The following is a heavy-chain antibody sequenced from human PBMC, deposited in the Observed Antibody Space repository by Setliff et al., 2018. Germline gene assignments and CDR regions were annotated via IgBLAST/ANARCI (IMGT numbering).Heavy chain of an antibody. CDR2: VNPDNGDT. J-gene: IGHJ6*04. CDR3: ARVRPCGADCSTGV. Sequence: ASVKVSCKTSGYTFNTYGISWVRQAPGQGLEWMGWVNPDNGDTKNAQKFQGRVALTTDTSTATVFMELRSLTSDDTAVYYCARVRPCGADCSTGVGGEGTTVTVSS. CDR1: GYTFNTYG. D-gene: IGHD2-21*02. V-gene: IGHV1-18*01.